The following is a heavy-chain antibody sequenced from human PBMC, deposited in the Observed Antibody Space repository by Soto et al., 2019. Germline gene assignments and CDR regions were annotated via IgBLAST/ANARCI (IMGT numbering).Heavy chain of an antibody. CDR1: GFTFSSYA. CDR2: ISYDGSNK. Sequence: GGSLRLSCAASGFTFSSYAMHWVRQAPGKGLEWVAVISYDGSNKYYADSVKGRFTISRDNSKNTLYLQMNSLRAEDTAVYYVARDLDFWSGYYREKYYYYGMDVWGQGTTVTVSS. D-gene: IGHD3-3*01. J-gene: IGHJ6*02. V-gene: IGHV3-30-3*01. CDR3: ARDLDFWSGYYREKYYYYGMDV.